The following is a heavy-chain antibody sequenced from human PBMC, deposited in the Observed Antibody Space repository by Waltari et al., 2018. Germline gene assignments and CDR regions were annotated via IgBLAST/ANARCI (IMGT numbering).Heavy chain of an antibody. J-gene: IGHJ6*02. CDR3: ARFLPVTAALDV. Sequence: QVQLVQSGAEVKTPGASVKVSCKASGYPFGPYDINWVRQAPGQGLEWMGWMNPNSYVTGYAQKFEGRVSMTRDTSIDTAYMELSSLTFDDTAVYYCARFLPVTAALDVWGQGTTVTVSS. D-gene: IGHD6-25*01. CDR1: GYPFGPYD. V-gene: IGHV1-8*01. CDR2: MNPNSYVT.